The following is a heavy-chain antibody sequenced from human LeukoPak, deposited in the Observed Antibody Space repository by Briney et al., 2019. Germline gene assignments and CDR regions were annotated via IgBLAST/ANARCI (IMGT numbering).Heavy chain of an antibody. V-gene: IGHV4-59*12. CDR2: IYYSGST. D-gene: IGHD1-26*01. CDR1: GGSISSYY. Sequence: PSETLSLTCTVSGGSISSYYWSWIRQPPGKGLEWIGYIYYSGSTNYNPSLKSRVTISVDTSKNQFSLKLSSVTAADTAVYYCARDKYSGSSFDAFDIWGQGTMVTVAS. CDR3: ARDKYSGSSFDAFDI. J-gene: IGHJ3*02.